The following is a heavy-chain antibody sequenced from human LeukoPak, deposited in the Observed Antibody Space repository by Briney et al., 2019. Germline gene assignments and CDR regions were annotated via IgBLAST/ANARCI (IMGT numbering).Heavy chain of an antibody. Sequence: GGSLRLSCAASGFTFSSYWMHWVRQAPGKGLVWVSRINSDGSSTSYADSVKGRFTISRDNAKNTLYLQMNSLRAEDTAVYYCARVRGRDFWSGYHTSFDYWGQGTLVTVSS. CDR3: ARVRGRDFWSGYHTSFDY. CDR2: INSDGSST. D-gene: IGHD3-3*01. CDR1: GFTFSSYW. V-gene: IGHV3-74*01. J-gene: IGHJ4*02.